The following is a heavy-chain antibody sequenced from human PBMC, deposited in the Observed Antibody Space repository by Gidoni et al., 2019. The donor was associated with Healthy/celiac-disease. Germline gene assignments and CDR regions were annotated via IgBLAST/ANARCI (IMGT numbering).Heavy chain of an antibody. CDR3: ARDRAIIAAAGTPPDYYYYYGMDV. V-gene: IGHV1-18*01. CDR2: INAYNGNT. J-gene: IGHJ6*02. CDR1: GYTFTSYG. Sequence: QVQLVQSGAEVKKPGASVKVSCQASGYTFTSYGISWVRQAPGQGIEWMGWINAYNGNTNYAQKLQGRVTMTTDTSTSTAYMELRSLRSDDTAVYYCARDRAIIAAAGTPPDYYYYYGMDVWGQGTTVTVSS. D-gene: IGHD6-13*01.